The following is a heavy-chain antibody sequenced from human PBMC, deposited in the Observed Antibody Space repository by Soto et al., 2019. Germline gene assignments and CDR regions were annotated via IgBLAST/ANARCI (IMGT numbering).Heavy chain of an antibody. CDR2: ISYDGSNK. J-gene: IGHJ4*02. CDR3: ANIGVYSYGLTE. D-gene: IGHD5-18*01. CDR1: GFTFSSYA. V-gene: IGHV3-30-3*01. Sequence: GGSLRLSCAASGFTFSSYAMHWVRQAPGKGLEWVAVISYDGSNKYYADSVKGRFTISRDNSKNTLYLQMNSLRAEDTAVYYCANIGVYSYGLTEWGQGTLVTVSS.